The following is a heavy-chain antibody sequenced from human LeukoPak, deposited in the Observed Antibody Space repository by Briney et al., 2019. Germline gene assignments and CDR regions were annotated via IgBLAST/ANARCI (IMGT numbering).Heavy chain of an antibody. Sequence: ASVKVSCKASGYTFTSYDICWVRQATGQGLEWMGWMNPNSGNTGYAQKFQGRVTMSRDTSTSTAYMELSGLRLDDTAVYFCARGPRNDPWGQGTLVTVSS. D-gene: IGHD1-14*01. CDR3: ARGPRNDP. CDR1: GYTFTSYD. J-gene: IGHJ5*02. CDR2: MNPNSGNT. V-gene: IGHV1-8*01.